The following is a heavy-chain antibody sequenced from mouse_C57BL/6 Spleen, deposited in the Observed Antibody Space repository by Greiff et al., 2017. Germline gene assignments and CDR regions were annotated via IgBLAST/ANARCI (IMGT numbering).Heavy chain of an antibody. J-gene: IGHJ1*03. Sequence: VQLQQSGPELVKPGASVKISCKASGYTFTDYYMNWVKQSHGKSLEWIGDINPNNGGTSYNQKFKGKATLTVDKSSSTAYMELRSLTSEDSAVYYCARGHYSNYEWYFDVWGTGTTVTVSS. CDR2: INPNNGGT. CDR3: ARGHYSNYEWYFDV. CDR1: GYTFTDYY. V-gene: IGHV1-26*01. D-gene: IGHD2-5*01.